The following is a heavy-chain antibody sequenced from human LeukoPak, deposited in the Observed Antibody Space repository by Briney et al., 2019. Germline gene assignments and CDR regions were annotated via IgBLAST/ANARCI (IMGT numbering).Heavy chain of an antibody. CDR1: GFTFSSYE. Sequence: PGGSLRLSCAASGFTFSSYEMNCVRKAPGKGLEWVSYISSSGSTIYYADSVKGRFTISRDNAKNSLYLQMNSLISEDTAVYYCARDNQRITIFGVVTPYFEYWGQGTLVTVSS. D-gene: IGHD3-3*01. CDR3: ARDNQRITIFGVVTPYFEY. CDR2: ISSSGSTI. V-gene: IGHV3-48*03. J-gene: IGHJ4*02.